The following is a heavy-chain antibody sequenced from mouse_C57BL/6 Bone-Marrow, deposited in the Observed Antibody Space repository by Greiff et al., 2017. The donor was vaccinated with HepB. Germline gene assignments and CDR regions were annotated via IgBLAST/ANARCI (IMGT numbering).Heavy chain of an antibody. V-gene: IGHV1-15*01. CDR3: TRGKGPHYYGSSYGAWFAY. CDR1: GYTFTDYE. Sequence: VQLQQSGAELVRPGASVTLSCKASGYTFTDYEMHWVKQTPVHGLEWIGAIDPETGGTAYNQKFKGKAILTADKSSSTAYMELRSLTSEDSAVYYWTRGKGPHYYGSSYGAWFAYWGQGTLVTVSA. J-gene: IGHJ3*01. CDR2: IDPETGGT. D-gene: IGHD1-1*01.